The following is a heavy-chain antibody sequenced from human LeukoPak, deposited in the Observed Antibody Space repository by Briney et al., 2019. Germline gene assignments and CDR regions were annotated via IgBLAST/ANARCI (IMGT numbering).Heavy chain of an antibody. D-gene: IGHD6-19*01. Sequence: PGGSLRLSCAASGFTFSSYWMNWVRQAPGKGLEWVANIKQDGSEKYYVDSVKGRFTISRDNAKNSLYLQMNSLRAEDTAVYYCARGRDIAVAGIFDYWGQGTLVTVSS. CDR1: GFTFSSYW. J-gene: IGHJ4*02. CDR3: ARGRDIAVAGIFDY. CDR2: IKQDGSEK. V-gene: IGHV3-7*01.